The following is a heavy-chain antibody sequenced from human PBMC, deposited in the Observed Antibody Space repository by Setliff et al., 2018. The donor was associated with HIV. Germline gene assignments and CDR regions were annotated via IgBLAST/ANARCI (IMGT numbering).Heavy chain of an antibody. Sequence: PSETLSLTCTVSGDSVTSDSYYWGWVRQPPGKGLEYIGGIYYSGSTYYNPSLRSRVTISVDTSKNQFSLKLDSVTAADTAVYYCARQLGATKEGAYYFNYWGQGTLVTVSS. V-gene: IGHV4-39*01. CDR1: GDSVTSDSYY. J-gene: IGHJ4*02. CDR3: ARQLGATKEGAYYFNY. CDR2: IYYSGST. D-gene: IGHD1-26*01.